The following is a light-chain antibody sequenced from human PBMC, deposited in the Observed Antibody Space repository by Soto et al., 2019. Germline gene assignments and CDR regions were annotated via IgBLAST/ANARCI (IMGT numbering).Light chain of an antibody. J-gene: IGKJ2*01. Sequence: EILMTQSPATLSVSPGERVTLSCRASQSVSTNLAWYQQKPGQAPRLLIYAASSRATGIPATFSGSGSGTEFTLTISSLQSEDFVVYYCQQYNNWPYTFGQGTKLEIK. CDR3: QQYNNWPYT. V-gene: IGKV3-15*01. CDR2: AAS. CDR1: QSVSTN.